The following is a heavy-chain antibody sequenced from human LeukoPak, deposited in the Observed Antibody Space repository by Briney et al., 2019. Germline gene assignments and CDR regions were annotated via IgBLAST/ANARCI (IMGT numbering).Heavy chain of an antibody. D-gene: IGHD3-10*01. CDR3: GRDRPTGYYDY. J-gene: IGHJ4*02. Sequence: SETLSLTCTVSGYSISSGYYWGWIRQPPGKGLEWIASINHSGITYYNPSLKSRVTISVDTSKNQFSLKVTSVTAADTAVYYCGRDRPTGYYDYWGQGTLVTVSS. CDR2: INHSGIT. CDR1: GYSISSGYY. V-gene: IGHV4-38-2*02.